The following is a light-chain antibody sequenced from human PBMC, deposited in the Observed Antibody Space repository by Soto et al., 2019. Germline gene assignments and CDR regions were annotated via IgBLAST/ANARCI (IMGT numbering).Light chain of an antibody. V-gene: IGKV1-5*03. CDR2: KAS. Sequence: IHMDQFPSTLSGPLLDGHTNTYGASQTSSSWLAWYQQKPGKAPKLLIYKASTLKSGVPSRFSGSGSGTEFTLTISSLQPDDFATYYCQHYNSYSEAFGQGTKVDIK. CDR3: QHYNSYSEA. CDR1: QTSSSW. J-gene: IGKJ1*01.